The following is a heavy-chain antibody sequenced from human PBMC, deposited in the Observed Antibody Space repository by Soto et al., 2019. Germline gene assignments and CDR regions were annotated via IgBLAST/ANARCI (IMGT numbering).Heavy chain of an antibody. V-gene: IGHV3-74*01. CDR3: GRVGNGEGYY. CDR1: GFTFSNYP. CDR2: ISSDGRST. J-gene: IGHJ4*02. Sequence: EVQLVESGGDLVQPGGSLRLSCAASGFTFSNYPMYWVRQTPGKGLVWVSRISSDGRSTIYADSVKGRFTISRDNARNTLYLQMNTRRAEDTAVYYGGRVGNGEGYYWGQGTLVTVSS. D-gene: IGHD2-8*01.